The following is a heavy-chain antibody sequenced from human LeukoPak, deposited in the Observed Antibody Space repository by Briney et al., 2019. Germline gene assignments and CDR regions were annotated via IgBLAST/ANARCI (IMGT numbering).Heavy chain of an antibody. D-gene: IGHD6-25*01. CDR3: ARAAAIRDGFGI. J-gene: IGHJ3*02. CDR1: RGYISNGVDY. V-gene: IGHV4-30-4*01. CDR2: IYCSGST. Sequence: SETLPLTCTVSRGYISNGVDYWGWIRQPRVKGLEWIGYIYCSGSTYYNPSLKSRVTISVGTSKDQFSLRLSSVSAADTGVYYCARAAAIRDGFGIWGEGAMVTVSS.